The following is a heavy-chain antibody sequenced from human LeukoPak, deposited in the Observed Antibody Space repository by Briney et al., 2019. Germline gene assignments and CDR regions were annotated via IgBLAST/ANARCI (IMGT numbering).Heavy chain of an antibody. CDR1: GFTVSSKY. D-gene: IGHD4-17*01. Sequence: GGSLRLSCAASGFTVSSKYMNWVRQAPGKGLEWVSVIYTDGSTYYADSVRARFSISRDDSKNTLSLQMNSLRAEDTAVYYCARGGSGGDDAFDVWGQGTMVTVSS. J-gene: IGHJ3*01. V-gene: IGHV3-66*01. CDR2: IYTDGST. CDR3: ARGGSGGDDAFDV.